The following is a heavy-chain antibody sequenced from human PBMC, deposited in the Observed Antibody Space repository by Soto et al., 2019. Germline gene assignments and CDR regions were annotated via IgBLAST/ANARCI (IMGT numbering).Heavy chain of an antibody. V-gene: IGHV1-69*13. CDR2: IIPISETT. Sequence: SVKVSCKASGGTFSSYAISWVRQAPGQGLEWMGGIIPISETTNYAQKFQGRVTITADESKSTAYMELSSLRSEDTAVYYCARSQGSSTSLEIYYYYSYGMDVWGQGTTVTLSS. D-gene: IGHD2-2*01. CDR1: GGTFSSYA. CDR3: ARSQGSSTSLEIYYYYSYGMDV. J-gene: IGHJ6*02.